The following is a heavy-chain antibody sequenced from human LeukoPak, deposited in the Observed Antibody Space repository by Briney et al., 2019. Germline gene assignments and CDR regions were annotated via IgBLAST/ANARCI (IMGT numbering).Heavy chain of an antibody. CDR2: IYYSGST. D-gene: IGHD5-24*01. V-gene: IGHV4-30-4*01. CDR3: AREGYNDAFDI. Sequence: PSETLSLTCTVSGVSISSGDYYWSWLRQPPGKGLEWIGYIYYSGSTYYNPSLKSRVTISVDTSKNQFSLKLSSVTAADTAVYYCAREGYNDAFDIWGQGTMVTVSS. J-gene: IGHJ3*02. CDR1: GVSISSGDYY.